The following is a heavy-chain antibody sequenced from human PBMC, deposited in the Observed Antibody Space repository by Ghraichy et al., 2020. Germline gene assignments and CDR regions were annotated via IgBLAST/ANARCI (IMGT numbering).Heavy chain of an antibody. CDR3: AKGLGGYYYFDY. Sequence: LSLTCAASGFTFSRYAMSWVRQAPGKGLEWVSAISGSGGSTYYADSVKGRFTISRDNSKNTLYLQMNSLRAEDTAVYYCAKGLGGYYYFDYWGQGTLVTVSS. CDR2: ISGSGGST. J-gene: IGHJ4*02. V-gene: IGHV3-23*01. CDR1: GFTFSRYA. D-gene: IGHD3-22*01.